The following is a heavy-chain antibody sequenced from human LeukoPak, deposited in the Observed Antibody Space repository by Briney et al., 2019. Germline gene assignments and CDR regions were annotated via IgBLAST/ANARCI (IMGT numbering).Heavy chain of an antibody. CDR2: ISSSGSTI. CDR1: GSTFSDYY. Sequence: GGSLRLSCAASGSTFSDYYMSWIRQAPGKGLEWVSYISSSGSTIYYADSVKGRFTISRDNAKNSLYPQMNSLRAEDTAVYYCARSIQLWSYFDYWGQGTLVTVSS. V-gene: IGHV3-11*01. D-gene: IGHD5-18*01. J-gene: IGHJ4*02. CDR3: ARSIQLWSYFDY.